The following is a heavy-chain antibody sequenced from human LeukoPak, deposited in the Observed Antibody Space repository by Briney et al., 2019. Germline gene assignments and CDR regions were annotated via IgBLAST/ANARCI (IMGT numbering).Heavy chain of an antibody. J-gene: IGHJ3*02. D-gene: IGHD3-22*01. Sequence: GGSLRLSCAASGFTFSSYEMNWVRQAPGKGLEWVSYISSSGSTIYYADSVKGRFTISRDNAKNSLYLQMNSLRAEDTAVYYCAREVYDSSGRGAFDIWGQGTMVTVSS. CDR3: AREVYDSSGRGAFDI. CDR1: GFTFSSYE. V-gene: IGHV3-48*03. CDR2: ISSSGSTI.